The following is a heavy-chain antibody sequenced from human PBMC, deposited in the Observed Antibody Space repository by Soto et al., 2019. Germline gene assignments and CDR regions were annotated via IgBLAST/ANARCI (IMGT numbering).Heavy chain of an antibody. V-gene: IGHV1-69*01. Sequence: QVQLVQSGAEVKKPGSSVKVSCKASGGTFSSYAISWVRQAPGQGLEWMGGIIPIFGTANYAQKCQGRVTITADESTGTAYMELSSLRSEDTAVYYCASTCGGYTTKKDCDYWGQGTLVTVSS. D-gene: IGHD2-21*01. J-gene: IGHJ4*02. CDR2: IIPIFGTA. CDR3: ASTCGGYTTKKDCDY. CDR1: GGTFSSYA.